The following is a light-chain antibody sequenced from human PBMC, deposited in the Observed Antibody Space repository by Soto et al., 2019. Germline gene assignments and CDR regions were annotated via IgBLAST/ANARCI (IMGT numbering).Light chain of an antibody. CDR1: SSDVGGYNY. Sequence: QSALTQPASVSGSPGQSITISCTGTSSDVGGYNYVSWYQQHPGKAPKLMIYEVSNRPSGVSNRFSGSKSGNTASLTISGLQAEDEADYYCNSYTRSRSYVFGTGTKLTVL. CDR2: EVS. V-gene: IGLV2-14*01. J-gene: IGLJ1*01. CDR3: NSYTRSRSYV.